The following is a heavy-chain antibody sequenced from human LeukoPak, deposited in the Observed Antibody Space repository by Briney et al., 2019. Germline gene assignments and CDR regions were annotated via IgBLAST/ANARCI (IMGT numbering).Heavy chain of an antibody. J-gene: IGHJ4*02. CDR3: ARNLPQDSGAYYFDY. D-gene: IGHD4-17*01. V-gene: IGHV1-2*02. CDR2: INPSSGGT. Sequence: ASVAVSCTASDNTLTGYSIHWVRQAPGQGLEWMGWINPSSGGTNYAQRFQGRVSMTRDTSINTVYMELRRLKSDDTAVYYCARNLPQDSGAYYFDYWGQGSLVTVSS. CDR1: DNTLTGYS.